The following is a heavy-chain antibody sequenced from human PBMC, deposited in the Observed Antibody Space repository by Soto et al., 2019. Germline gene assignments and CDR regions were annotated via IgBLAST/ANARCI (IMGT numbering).Heavy chain of an antibody. J-gene: IGHJ4*02. Sequence: TGGSLRLSCAASGFTVSSNYMSWVRQAPGKGLEWVSVIYSGGSTYYADSVKGRFTISRDNSKNTLYLQMNSLRAEDTAVYYCARARVQHSSMVRGPLYYFDYWGQGTLVTVSS. CDR2: IYSGGST. CDR3: ARARVQHSSMVRGPLYYFDY. CDR1: GFTVSSNY. D-gene: IGHD3-10*01. V-gene: IGHV3-66*01.